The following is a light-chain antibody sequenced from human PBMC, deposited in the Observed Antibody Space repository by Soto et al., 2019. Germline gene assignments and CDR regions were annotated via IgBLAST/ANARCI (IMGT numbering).Light chain of an antibody. J-gene: IGKJ1*01. V-gene: IGKV1-5*01. CDR1: QSISSW. CDR3: QQYNSYWT. Sequence: DIQMTQSPSTLSASVGDRVTITCRASQSISSWLAWYQQKPGKAPKLLIYDASSLESGVPSRFSGSGSETEFSLTIISLQPDDFATYYCQQYNSYWTFGQGTKVDIK. CDR2: DAS.